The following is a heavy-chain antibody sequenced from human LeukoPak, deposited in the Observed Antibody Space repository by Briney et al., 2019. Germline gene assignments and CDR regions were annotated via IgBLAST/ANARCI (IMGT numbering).Heavy chain of an antibody. V-gene: IGHV4-59*01. CDR3: ARVGGYYDILTGINWFDP. CDR1: GGSISSYY. Sequence: PSETLSLTCTVSGGSISSYYWSWIRQPPGKGLEWIGYIYYSGSTNYNPSLKSRVTISVDTSKNQFSLKLSSVTAADTAVYYCARVGGYYDILTGINWFDPWGQGTLVTVSS. D-gene: IGHD3-9*01. J-gene: IGHJ5*02. CDR2: IYYSGST.